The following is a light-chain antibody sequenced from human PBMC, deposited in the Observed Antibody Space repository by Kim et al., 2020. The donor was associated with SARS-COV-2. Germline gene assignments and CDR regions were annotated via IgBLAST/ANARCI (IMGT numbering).Light chain of an antibody. J-gene: IGKJ2*01. Sequence: DIQMTQSPSSLSASVGDRVTITCRASQSISTYLNWYQQKPGKAPKLLISAASSLQSGVPSRFSGSGSGTDFTLTISSLQPEDFATYYCQQSYSIPPMYTFGQETTLEI. CDR3: QQSYSIPPMYT. CDR1: QSISTY. V-gene: IGKV1-39*01. CDR2: AAS.